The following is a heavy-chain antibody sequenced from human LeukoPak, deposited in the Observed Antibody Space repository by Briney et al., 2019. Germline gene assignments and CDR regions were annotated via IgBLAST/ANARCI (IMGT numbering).Heavy chain of an antibody. CDR2: IDPSDSYT. Sequence: GESLKISCKGSGYSFTSYWISWVRQMPGKGLEWMGRIDPSDSYTNYSPSFQGHVTISADKSISTAYLQWSSLKASDTAMYYCATSIAAAGTYYYGMDVWGQGTTVTASS. D-gene: IGHD6-13*01. CDR1: GYSFTSYW. CDR3: ATSIAAAGTYYYGMDV. J-gene: IGHJ6*02. V-gene: IGHV5-10-1*01.